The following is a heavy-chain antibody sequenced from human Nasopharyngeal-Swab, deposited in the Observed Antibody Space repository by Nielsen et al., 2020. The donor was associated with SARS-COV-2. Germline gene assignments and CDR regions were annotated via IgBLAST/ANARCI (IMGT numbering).Heavy chain of an antibody. J-gene: IGHJ4*02. CDR3: ARGYQLIRGFDY. D-gene: IGHD2-2*01. V-gene: IGHV2-5*02. CDR2: VHWDDEK. Sequence: RQAPGKALEWLALVHWDDEKRYSLSLKSRLTITKDTSKNQVVLTMTNVDPVDTATYYCARGYQLIRGFDYWGQGTLVTVSS.